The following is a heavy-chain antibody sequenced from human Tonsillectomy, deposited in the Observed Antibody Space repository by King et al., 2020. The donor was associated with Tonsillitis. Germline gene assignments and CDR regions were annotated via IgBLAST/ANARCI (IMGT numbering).Heavy chain of an antibody. CDR2: ISYDGSNK. CDR3: ARDVSSGWCFDY. CDR1: GFTFSSYA. V-gene: IGHV3-30*04. Sequence: LVESGGGVVQPGRSLRLSCAASGFTFSSYAMHWVRQAPGKGLEWVAVISYDGSNKYYADSVKGRFTISRDNSKNTLYLQMNSLRAVDTAVYYCARDVSSGWCFDYWGQGTLVTVSS. D-gene: IGHD6-19*01. J-gene: IGHJ4*02.